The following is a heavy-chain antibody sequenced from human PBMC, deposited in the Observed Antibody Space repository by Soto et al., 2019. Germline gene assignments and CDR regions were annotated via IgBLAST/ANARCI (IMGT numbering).Heavy chain of an antibody. CDR2: IYHSGST. V-gene: IGHV4-30-2*05. D-gene: IGHD6-13*01. CDR1: GGSISSGGYS. Sequence: SETLSLTCAVSGGSISSGGYSWSWIRQPPGKGLEWIGYIYHSGSTYYNPSLKSRIIISADTSKNQFSLKLTSVTAADTAVYYCVRGGIAGNWFDPWGQGTLVTVSS. J-gene: IGHJ5*02. CDR3: VRGGIAGNWFDP.